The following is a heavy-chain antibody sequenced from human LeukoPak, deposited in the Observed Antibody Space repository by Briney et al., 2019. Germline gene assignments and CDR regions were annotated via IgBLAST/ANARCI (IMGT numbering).Heavy chain of an antibody. CDR1: GFTLSDYD. J-gene: IGHJ1*01. CDR3: AKDPWTLDGDYGDT. D-gene: IGHD4-17*01. Sequence: GVSPRLSCVASGFTLSDYDMTWVRQRPGKGLEWVISISKSGDRTYSADSVRGRFTISRDNSKNTVYLQMSSLRAEDTAVYYCAKDPWTLDGDYGDTWGQGALVTVSS. CDR2: ISKSGDRT. V-gene: IGHV3-23*01.